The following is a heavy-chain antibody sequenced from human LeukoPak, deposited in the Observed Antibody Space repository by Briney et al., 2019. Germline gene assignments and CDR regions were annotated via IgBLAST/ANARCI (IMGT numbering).Heavy chain of an antibody. Sequence: GGSLRLSCAASGFTFDDYAMHWVRQAPGKGLEWVSGISWNSGSIGYADSVKGRFTISRDNAKNSLYLQMNSLRAEDTALYYCARDSGTKCSGGSCFRLFDYWGQGTLVTVSS. D-gene: IGHD2-15*01. J-gene: IGHJ4*02. CDR3: ARDSGTKCSGGSCFRLFDY. CDR1: GFTFDDYA. V-gene: IGHV3-9*01. CDR2: ISWNSGSI.